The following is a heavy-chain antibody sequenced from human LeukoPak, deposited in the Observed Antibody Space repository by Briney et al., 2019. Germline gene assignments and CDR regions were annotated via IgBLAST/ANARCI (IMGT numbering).Heavy chain of an antibody. V-gene: IGHV1-2*02. D-gene: IGHD1-1*01. Sequence: ASVKVSCKASGYTFTSYYMHWVRQAPGQGLEWMGWINPNSGGTNYAQKFQGRVTMTRDTSISTAYMELSRLRSDDTAVYYCARTTRPYYYYMDVWGRGTTVTISS. CDR3: ARTTRPYYYYMDV. J-gene: IGHJ6*03. CDR2: INPNSGGT. CDR1: GYTFTSYY.